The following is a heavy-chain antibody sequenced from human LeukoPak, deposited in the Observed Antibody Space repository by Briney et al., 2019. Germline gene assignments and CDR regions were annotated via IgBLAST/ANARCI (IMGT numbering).Heavy chain of an antibody. J-gene: IGHJ4*02. CDR3: AKAIGAAATDY. D-gene: IGHD2-15*01. V-gene: IGHV3-74*01. CDR2: INSDGSKS. CDR1: ALTFSDHW. Sequence: GGSLRLSCAASALTFSDHWMHWVRQAPGKGLVWVSRINSDGSKSIYADSVKGRFTISRDNAKNTLYLQMNSLRAEDTAVYYCAKAIGAAATDYWGQGTLVTVSS.